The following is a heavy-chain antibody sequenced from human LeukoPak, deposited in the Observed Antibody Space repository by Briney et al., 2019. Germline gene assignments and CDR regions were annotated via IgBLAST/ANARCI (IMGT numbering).Heavy chain of an antibody. Sequence: GGSLRLSCAASGFTFSSYAMSWVRQAPGKGLEWVSTISGSGGSTYYADSVKGRFTISRDNSKNTLYLQMNSLRAEDTAVYYCAKDLLPGVAGTGHWGQGTLVTVSS. V-gene: IGHV3-23*01. CDR3: AKDLLPGVAGTGH. J-gene: IGHJ4*02. D-gene: IGHD6-19*01. CDR2: ISGSGGST. CDR1: GFTFSSYA.